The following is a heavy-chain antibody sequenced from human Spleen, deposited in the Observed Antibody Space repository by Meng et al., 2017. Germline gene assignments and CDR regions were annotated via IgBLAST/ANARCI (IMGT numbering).Heavy chain of an antibody. D-gene: IGHD4-11*01. CDR1: GGSFSDYY. Sequence: QVQLQQWGAGLLKPAETLCLTCVVSGGSFSDYYWSWIRQPPGKGLEWIGGINHSGSTNYNPSLESRATISVDTSQNNLSLKLSSVTAADSAVYYCARGPTTMAHDFDYWGQGTLVTVSS. CDR3: ARGPTTMAHDFDY. J-gene: IGHJ4*02. V-gene: IGHV4-34*01. CDR2: INHSGST.